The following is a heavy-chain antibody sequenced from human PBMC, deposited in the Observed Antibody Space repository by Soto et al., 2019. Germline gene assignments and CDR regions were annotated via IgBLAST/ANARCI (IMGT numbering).Heavy chain of an antibody. D-gene: IGHD2-2*01. CDR2: ISAYNGNT. Sequence: RASVKVSCKASGYTFTSYGISWVRQAPGQGLEWMGWISAYNGNTNYAQKLQGRVTMTTDTSTSTAYMELRSLRSDDTAVYYCVGVGYCSSTSCSPPSLDYWGQGTLVTVSS. J-gene: IGHJ4*02. V-gene: IGHV1-18*04. CDR3: VGVGYCSSTSCSPPSLDY. CDR1: GYTFTSYG.